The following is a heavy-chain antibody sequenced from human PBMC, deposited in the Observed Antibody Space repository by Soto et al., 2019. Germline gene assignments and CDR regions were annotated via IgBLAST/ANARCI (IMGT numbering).Heavy chain of an antibody. CDR1: GFTFSVYA. D-gene: IGHD1-1*01. V-gene: IGHV3-23*01. CDR2: ITNFDDYDDGP. Sequence: EVQLLESGGGLVQPGGSLRLSCAASGFTFSVYAMNWVRQAPGKGLEWVSLITNFDDYDDGPYYAASVEGRFTISRDNSKNTLYLQMNRLRADDTAVYYCVRERADRRFGFDYWGQGALVTVSS. J-gene: IGHJ4*02. CDR3: VRERADRRFGFDY.